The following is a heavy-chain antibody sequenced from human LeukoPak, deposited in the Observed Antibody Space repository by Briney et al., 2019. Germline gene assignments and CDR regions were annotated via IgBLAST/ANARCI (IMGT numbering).Heavy chain of an antibody. CDR3: ARDVEMGTIGHYFDS. Sequence: SQPLSLTCAVSGTSISSGTYYWSWIRKHPGTGLEWIGYIYHSGSTFYNPSLKSRVTISADTSENQFSLNLRSVTAADTAIYYCARDVEMGTIGHYFDSWGQGTLVTVSS. J-gene: IGHJ4*02. CDR1: GTSISSGTYY. D-gene: IGHD5-24*01. CDR2: IYHSGST. V-gene: IGHV4-31*11.